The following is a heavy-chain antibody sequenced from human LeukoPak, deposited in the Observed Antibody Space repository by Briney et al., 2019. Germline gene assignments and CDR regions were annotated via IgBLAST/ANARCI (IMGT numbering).Heavy chain of an antibody. CDR3: ARRSMVRGPLGY. Sequence: SETVSLTCAVYGGSFSGYYWSWIRQPPGEGLEWIGEINHSGSTNYNPSLKSRVTISVDTSKNQFSLKLSSVTAADTAVYYCARRSMVRGPLGYWGQGTLVTVSS. CDR2: INHSGST. D-gene: IGHD3-10*01. J-gene: IGHJ4*02. V-gene: IGHV4-34*01. CDR1: GGSFSGYY.